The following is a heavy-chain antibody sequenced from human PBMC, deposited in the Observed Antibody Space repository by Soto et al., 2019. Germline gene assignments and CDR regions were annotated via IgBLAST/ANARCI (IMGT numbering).Heavy chain of an antibody. Sequence: QITLKESGPTLVKPTQTLTLTCTFSGFSLSTSGVGVGWIRQPPGKALEWLALIYWDDDKRYSPSLKSRLTITKDTSKNQVVLTMTNMDPVDTATYYCARRGSGSYPWYFDLWGRGTLVTVSS. J-gene: IGHJ2*01. CDR1: GFSLSTSGVG. CDR3: ARRGSGSYPWYFDL. V-gene: IGHV2-5*02. D-gene: IGHD1-26*01. CDR2: IYWDDDK.